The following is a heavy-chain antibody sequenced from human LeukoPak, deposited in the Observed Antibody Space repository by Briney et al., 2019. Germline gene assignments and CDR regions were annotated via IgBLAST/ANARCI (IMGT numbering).Heavy chain of an antibody. V-gene: IGHV1-69*13. CDR3: ARDLVIGGSIAARPGVATDYYGMDV. D-gene: IGHD6-6*01. Sequence: ASVKVSCKASGGTFSGYAISWVRQAPGQGLEWMGGIIPIFGTANYAQKFQGRVTITADESTSTAYMELSSLRSEDTAVYYCARDLVIGGSIAARPGVATDYYGMDVWGQGTTVTVSS. CDR2: IIPIFGTA. J-gene: IGHJ6*02. CDR1: GGTFSGYA.